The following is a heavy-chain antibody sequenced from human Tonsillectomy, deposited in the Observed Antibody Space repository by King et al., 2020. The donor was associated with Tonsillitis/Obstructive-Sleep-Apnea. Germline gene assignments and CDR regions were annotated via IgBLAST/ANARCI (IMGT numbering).Heavy chain of an antibody. CDR2: IDPTDSYT. CDR1: GYGFTLDW. Sequence: VQLVESGAEVKKPGESLRISCMGSGYGFTLDWRSCVRQLPGKGPEWLGRIDPTDSYTNYSPSYRGHVTISVDKSISTAYLQWSGLKASDTAIYYCARQSTVKHFDYWGQGTLVTVSS. V-gene: IGHV5-10-1*01. D-gene: IGHD4-17*01. CDR3: ARQSTVKHFDY. J-gene: IGHJ4*02.